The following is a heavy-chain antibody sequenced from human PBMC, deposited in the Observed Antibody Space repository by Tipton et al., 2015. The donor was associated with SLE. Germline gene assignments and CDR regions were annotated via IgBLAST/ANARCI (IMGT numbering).Heavy chain of an antibody. CDR2: IYYSGST. Sequence: TLSLTCTVSGGSISSGSYYWSWIRQPPGKGLEWIGYIYYSGSTNYNPSLKSRVTISVDTSKNQFSLKLSSVTAADTAVYYCARDRRLELHAFDIWGQGTMVTVSS. J-gene: IGHJ3*02. V-gene: IGHV4-61*01. CDR3: ARDRRLELHAFDI. D-gene: IGHD1-7*01. CDR1: GGSISSGSYY.